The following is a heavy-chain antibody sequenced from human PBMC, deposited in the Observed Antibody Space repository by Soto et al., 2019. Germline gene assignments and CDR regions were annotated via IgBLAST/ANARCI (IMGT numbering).Heavy chain of an antibody. CDR2: ISAYNGHT. V-gene: IGHV1-18*04. Sequence: QVQLVQSGAEVKKPGDSVKVSCKASGYTFTSYVISWVRQAPGQGLEWMGWISAYNGHTNYAQKLQGRVTMTTDTSTSTAYMEQKSLISDDTAVYYCARGTTVTALGDHWGQGTLVTVSS. J-gene: IGHJ4*02. D-gene: IGHD4-4*01. CDR3: ARGTTVTALGDH. CDR1: GYTFTSYV.